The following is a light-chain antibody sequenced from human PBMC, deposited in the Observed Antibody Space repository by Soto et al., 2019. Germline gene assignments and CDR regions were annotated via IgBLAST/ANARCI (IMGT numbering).Light chain of an antibody. Sequence: QSALTQPPSVSGAPGQRVTISCTGSSSNIGAGYDVHWYQQLPGTAPKLLIYGNSNRPSGVPDRFSGSKSGTSASLAITGLQAEDEADYCCQSYDSSLTLYVLGTGTKVTVL. CDR3: QSYDSSLTLYV. CDR2: GNS. J-gene: IGLJ1*01. V-gene: IGLV1-40*01. CDR1: SSNIGAGYD.